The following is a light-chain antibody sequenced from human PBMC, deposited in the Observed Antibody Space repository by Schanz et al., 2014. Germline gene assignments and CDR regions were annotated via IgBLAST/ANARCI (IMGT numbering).Light chain of an antibody. V-gene: IGLV3-1*01. CDR3: AAWDDSLNSWV. J-gene: IGLJ3*02. Sequence: SYELTQPPSVSVSPGQTASITCSGDKLGDKNACWYQQKPGQSPVLVIYQDSKRPSGIPERFSGSKSGTSASLAISGLQSEDEADYYCAAWDDSLNSWVFGGGTKLTVL. CDR1: KLGDKN. CDR2: QDS.